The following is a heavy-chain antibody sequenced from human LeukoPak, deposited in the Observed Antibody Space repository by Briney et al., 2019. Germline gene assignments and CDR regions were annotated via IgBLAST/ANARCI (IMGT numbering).Heavy chain of an antibody. J-gene: IGHJ6*02. D-gene: IGHD3-16*01. CDR2: ISSSSSYI. Sequence: PGGSLRLSCAASGFTFSSYSMNWVRQAPGKGLEWVSSISSSSSYIYYADSVKGRFTISRDNAKNSLYLQMNSLRAEDTAVYYCAREILGDYYYGMDVWGQGTTVTVSS. V-gene: IGHV3-21*01. CDR1: GFTFSSYS. CDR3: AREILGDYYYGMDV.